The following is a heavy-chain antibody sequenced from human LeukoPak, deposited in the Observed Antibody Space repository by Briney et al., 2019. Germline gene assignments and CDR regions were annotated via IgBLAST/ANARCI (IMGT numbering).Heavy chain of an antibody. CDR1: GFTVSSNE. Sequence: GGSLRLSCAASGFTVSSNEMSWVRQAPGKGLEWVSYISSSSSTIYYADSVKGRFTISRDNAKNSLYLQMNSLRAEDTAVYYCARARYYDSSGLDFWGQGTLVTVSS. CDR3: ARARYYDSSGLDF. D-gene: IGHD3-22*01. J-gene: IGHJ4*02. V-gene: IGHV3-48*01. CDR2: ISSSSSTI.